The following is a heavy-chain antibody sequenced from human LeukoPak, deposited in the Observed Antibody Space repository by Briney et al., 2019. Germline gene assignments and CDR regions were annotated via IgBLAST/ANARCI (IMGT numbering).Heavy chain of an antibody. J-gene: IGHJ4*02. D-gene: IGHD3-22*01. CDR2: INHSGST. Sequence: SETLSLTCAVYGGSFSGYYWSWIRQPPGKGLEWIGEINHSGSTNYNPSLKSRVTISVDTSKNQFSLKLSSVTAADTAVYYCARDVPTYYYDSSGYPTLDYWGQGTLVTVS. CDR1: GGSFSGYY. V-gene: IGHV4-34*01. CDR3: ARDVPTYYYDSSGYPTLDY.